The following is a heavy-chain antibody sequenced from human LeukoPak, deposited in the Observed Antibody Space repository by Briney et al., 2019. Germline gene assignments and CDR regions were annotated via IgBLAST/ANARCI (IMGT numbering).Heavy chain of an antibody. J-gene: IGHJ4*02. V-gene: IGHV4-59*12. CDR2: IYYSGST. CDR1: GGSMRSSS. Sequence: PSETLSLTCTVSGGSMRSSSWSWIRQPPGKGLEWIGYIYYSGSTNYNPSLKSRVTISIDTSKNQFSLKLTSVTAADTAVYYCARVPLVWGQGSLVTVSS. CDR3: ARVPLV.